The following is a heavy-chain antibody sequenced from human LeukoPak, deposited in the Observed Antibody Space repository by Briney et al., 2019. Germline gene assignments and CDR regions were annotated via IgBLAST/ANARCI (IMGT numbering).Heavy chain of an antibody. CDR3: ATRKQLWFDY. CDR1: GGSISGYY. Sequence: SETLSLTCTVSGGSISGYYWSWIRQPPGKGLEWIGYIFYSGTTKYNPSLKSRVTISVDTSKNQFSLKLNSVTAADTAVYYCATRKQLWFDYWGQGALVTASS. CDR2: IFYSGTT. V-gene: IGHV4-59*01. D-gene: IGHD1-1*01. J-gene: IGHJ5*01.